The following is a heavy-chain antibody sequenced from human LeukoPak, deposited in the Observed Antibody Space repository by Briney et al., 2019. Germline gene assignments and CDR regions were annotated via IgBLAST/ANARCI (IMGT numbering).Heavy chain of an antibody. Sequence: PGGSLRLSCAASGFTFSSYWMSWVRQAPGKGLEWVANINQDGREKYYVDSVKGRFTISRDNSKNSLYLQMNSLRAEDTAVYYCARVCSSGWCFTVVYYYYYMDVWGKGTTVTVSS. CDR2: INQDGREK. V-gene: IGHV3-7*01. J-gene: IGHJ6*03. D-gene: IGHD6-19*01. CDR3: ARVCSSGWCFTVVYYYYYMDV. CDR1: GFTFSSYW.